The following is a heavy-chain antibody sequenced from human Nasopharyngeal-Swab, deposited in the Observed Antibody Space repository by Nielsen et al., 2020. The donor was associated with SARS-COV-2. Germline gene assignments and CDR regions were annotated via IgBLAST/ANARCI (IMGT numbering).Heavy chain of an antibody. J-gene: IGHJ6*02. D-gene: IGHD3-10*01. CDR1: GFTFSDYY. CDR2: ISSSSSYT. V-gene: IGHV3-11*05. Sequence: SLNISCAASGFTFSDYYMRWIRPAPGKGLEWVSYISSSSSYTNYADSVKGRFTISRDNAKNSLYLQMNSLRAEDTAVYYCAREMAYGSGSYYPRGMDVWGQGTTVTVSS. CDR3: AREMAYGSGSYYPRGMDV.